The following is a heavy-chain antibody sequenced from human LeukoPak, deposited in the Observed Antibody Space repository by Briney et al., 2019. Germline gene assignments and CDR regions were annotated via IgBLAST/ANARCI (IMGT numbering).Heavy chain of an antibody. CDR1: GYMFSNYR. J-gene: IGHJ4*02. D-gene: IGHD6-6*01. CDR2: IYPGDSDT. V-gene: IGHV5-51*01. Sequence: GESLKISCKGSGYMFSNYRIGWVRQMPGKSLEWMGTIYPGDSDTTYSPSLQGQVTISADKSISTAYLQWNSLKASDTAMYFCARQTGSSSRVDFWGQGTLVTVSS. CDR3: ARQTGSSSRVDF.